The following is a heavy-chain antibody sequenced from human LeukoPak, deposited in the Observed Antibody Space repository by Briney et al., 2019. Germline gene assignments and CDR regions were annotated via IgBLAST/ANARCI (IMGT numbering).Heavy chain of an antibody. J-gene: IGHJ6*02. CDR1: GGTFSSYA. V-gene: IGHV1-69*04. D-gene: IGHD5-12*01. CDR2: IIPILGIA. CDR3: ARDNGYSGYAHGMDV. Sequence: SVKVSCKASGGTFSSYAISWVRRAPGQGLEWMGRIIPILGIANYAQKFQGRVTITADKSTSTAYMELSSLGSEDTAVYYCARDNGYSGYAHGMDVWGQGTTVTVSS.